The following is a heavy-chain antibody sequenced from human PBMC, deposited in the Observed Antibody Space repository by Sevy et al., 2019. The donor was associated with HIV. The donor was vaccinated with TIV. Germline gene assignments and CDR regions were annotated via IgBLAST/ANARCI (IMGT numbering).Heavy chain of an antibody. J-gene: IGHJ4*02. D-gene: IGHD3-16*01. CDR1: GFSFSDYR. CDR2: ISYDGRNNK. Sequence: GGSLRLSCAASGFSFSDYRMHWVRQAPGKGLEWVAVISYDGRNNKYNADSVKGRFTISRDNSKNTLYLQMNSLRAEDMAIYYCARDRGEILSSAFDYWGQGTLVTVSS. V-gene: IGHV3-30*03. CDR3: ARDRGEILSSAFDY.